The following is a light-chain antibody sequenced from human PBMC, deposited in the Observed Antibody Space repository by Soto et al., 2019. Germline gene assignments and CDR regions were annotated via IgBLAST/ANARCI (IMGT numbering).Light chain of an antibody. J-gene: IGKJ1*01. CDR1: QSISNW. CDR3: QQYNGYSRT. CDR2: KAS. Sequence: DIQMTQSPSTLSASVGDRVTITCRASQSISNWVAWYQQKPGKAPKLLIYKASSLEGGVPSRFSGSGSGTEFTLTISCLQPDDFATYYCQQYNGYSRTFGQGTKVEIK. V-gene: IGKV1-5*03.